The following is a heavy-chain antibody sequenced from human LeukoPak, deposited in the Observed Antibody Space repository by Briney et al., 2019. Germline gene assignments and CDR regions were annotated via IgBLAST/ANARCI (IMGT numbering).Heavy chain of an antibody. CDR3: ARQDLGQYCSGGSCYMDY. CDR1: GYGFTSYW. CDR2: IDPSDSYT. Sequence: GASLRISSKGSGYGFTSYWISWVRQMPGKGLEWMGRIDPSDSYTNYSPSFQGHVTISADKSISTAYLQWSSLKASDTAMYYCARQDLGQYCSGGSCYMDYWGQGTLVTVSS. V-gene: IGHV5-10-1*01. J-gene: IGHJ4*02. D-gene: IGHD2-15*01.